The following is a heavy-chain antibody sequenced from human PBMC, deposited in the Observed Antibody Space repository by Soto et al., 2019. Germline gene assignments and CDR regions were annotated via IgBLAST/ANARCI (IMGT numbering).Heavy chain of an antibody. CDR1: GFSISSDSY. V-gene: IGHV4-38-2*01. Sequence: PSETLSLTCAVSGFSISSDSYWGWMRQSPGKGLEWIGTLSHSGRTFYNPSLKSRVTISADTTKNQFSLSLTSVTAADTAVYYCGHLKTDTEVTPAPPLFDSWGRGTLVTVSS. CDR3: GHLKTDTEVTPAPPLFDS. CDR2: LSHSGRT. J-gene: IGHJ4*02. D-gene: IGHD2-2*01.